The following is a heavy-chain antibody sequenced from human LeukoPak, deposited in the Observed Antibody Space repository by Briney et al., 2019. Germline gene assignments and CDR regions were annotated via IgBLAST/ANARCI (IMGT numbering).Heavy chain of an antibody. CDR2: IFPGGRI. V-gene: IGHV4-34*01. Sequence: PSETLSLTCAVHGGSFSGFYWTWMRQPPGKGPEWIGVIFPGGRINYNPSLQSRVTISGDTSKNQFSLKVSSVTAADTAVYYCARGLGEGYPDHWGQGTVVTVSP. CDR3: ARGLGEGYPDH. D-gene: IGHD5-12*01. J-gene: IGHJ4*02. CDR1: GGSFSGFY.